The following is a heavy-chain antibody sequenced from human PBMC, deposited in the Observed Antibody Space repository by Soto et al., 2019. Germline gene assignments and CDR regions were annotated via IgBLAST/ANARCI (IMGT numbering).Heavy chain of an antibody. CDR1: GYSFHTYA. J-gene: IGHJ6*02. CDR2: ISGYNGNT. CDR3: AKNGQPPYYYYGMDV. Sequence: ASVKVSCKASGYSFHTYAISWVRQAPGQGLEWVGWISGYNGNTNYAQKFQGRVTMTVDTSTTTAFMELTSLTSDDRAVYYCAKNGQPPYYYYGMDVWGQGTTVTVSS. D-gene: IGHD2-8*01. V-gene: IGHV1-18*01.